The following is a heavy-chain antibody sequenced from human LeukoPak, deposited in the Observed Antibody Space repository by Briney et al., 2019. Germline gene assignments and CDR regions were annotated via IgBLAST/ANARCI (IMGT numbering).Heavy chain of an antibody. CDR2: ISGSGGST. CDR1: GFTFSSYA. Sequence: GGSLRLSCAASGFTFSSYAMSWVRQAPGKGLEWVSAISGSGGSTYYADSVQGRFTISRDNSKNTLYLQMNSLRAEDTAVYYCTRDLTGGSRYYFYYMDVWGKGTTVTISS. D-gene: IGHD2-8*02. J-gene: IGHJ6*03. CDR3: TRDLTGGSRYYFYYMDV. V-gene: IGHV3-23*01.